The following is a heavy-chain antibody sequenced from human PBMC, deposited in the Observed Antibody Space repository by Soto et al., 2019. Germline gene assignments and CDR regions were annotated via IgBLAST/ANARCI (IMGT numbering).Heavy chain of an antibody. D-gene: IGHD3-10*01. Sequence: ASVKVSCKASGGTFSSYAISWVRQAPGQGLEWMGGIIPIFGTANYAQKFQGRVTITADESTSTAYMELSSLRSEDTAVYYCARDRGGSITMHVLEARPDDAFDIWGQGTMVTVSS. J-gene: IGHJ3*02. CDR1: GGTFSSYA. V-gene: IGHV1-69*13. CDR3: ARDRGGSITMHVLEARPDDAFDI. CDR2: IIPIFGTA.